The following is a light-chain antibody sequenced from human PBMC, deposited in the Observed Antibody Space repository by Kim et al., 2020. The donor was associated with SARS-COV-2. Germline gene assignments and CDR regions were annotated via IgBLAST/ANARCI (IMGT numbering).Light chain of an antibody. CDR3: QQYDSYPWT. J-gene: IGKJ1*01. CDR1: QSISSW. V-gene: IGKV1-5*03. Sequence: SSTLSASVGDRVTITCRASQSISSWLAWYQQRPGKAPNLLSLESGVPSRFSGSGSGTEFTLTISSLQPDDFATYYCQQYDSYPWTFGQGTKVDIK.